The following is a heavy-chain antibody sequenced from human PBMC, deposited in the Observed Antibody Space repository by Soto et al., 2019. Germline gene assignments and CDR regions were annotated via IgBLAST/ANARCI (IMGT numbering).Heavy chain of an antibody. J-gene: IGHJ1*01. Sequence: GPTLVNPTQTLTLTCTFSGFSLSTSGVGVGWIRQPPGKALEWLALIYWGDDKRYSPSLKSRLTITKDTSKNQVVLTMTNMDPVDTATYYCAHSAEDYYDSSGYYTSAEYFQHWGQGTLVTVSS. V-gene: IGHV2-5*02. CDR1: GFSLSTSGVG. CDR2: IYWGDDK. CDR3: AHSAEDYYDSSGYYTSAEYFQH. D-gene: IGHD3-22*01.